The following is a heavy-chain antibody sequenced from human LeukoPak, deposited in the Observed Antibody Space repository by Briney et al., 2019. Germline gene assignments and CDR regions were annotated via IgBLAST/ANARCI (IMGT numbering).Heavy chain of an antibody. CDR2: ISLAGQT. D-gene: IGHD1-26*01. V-gene: IGHV4-4*02. CDR1: GGSISGTNW. Sequence: KPSGPLSLTCGVPGGSISGTNWWSWVRQPPGQGLEWIGEISLAGQTTYNPSLNGRVTMSLDKSSNHRSLHLTSVTAADTATYFCSRESGPFCPFGYWGQGTLVIVSS. CDR3: SRESGPFCPFGY. J-gene: IGHJ4*02.